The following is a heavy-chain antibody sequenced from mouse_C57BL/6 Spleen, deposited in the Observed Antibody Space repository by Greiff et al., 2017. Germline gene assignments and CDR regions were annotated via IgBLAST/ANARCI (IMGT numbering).Heavy chain of an antibody. CDR3: ARRDYSNYLAY. Sequence: VQLQQSGPELVKPGASVKISCKASGYSFTGYYMNWVKQSPEKSLEWIGEINPSTGGTTYNQKFKAKATLTVDKSSSTAYMQLKSLTSEDSAVYYCARRDYSNYLAYWGQGTTLTVSS. J-gene: IGHJ2*01. CDR1: GYSFTGYY. V-gene: IGHV1-42*01. D-gene: IGHD2-5*01. CDR2: INPSTGGT.